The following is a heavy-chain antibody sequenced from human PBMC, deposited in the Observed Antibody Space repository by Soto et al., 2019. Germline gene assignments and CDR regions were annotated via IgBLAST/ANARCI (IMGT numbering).Heavy chain of an antibody. CDR2: ISAFNDYT. CDR3: ARGRGVVIPAGTPDAFDV. D-gene: IGHD6-13*01. CDR1: GYTFNKYG. Sequence: QAQLVQSGGEVKRPGASVKVSCKASGYTFNKYGFNWVRQAPGQGLEWMGRISAFNDYTNLAQKFQGRITLTTDASTNPAYMELQILRSDDTAMYYCARGRGVVIPAGTPDAFDVWGQGTMGTVSS. J-gene: IGHJ3*01. V-gene: IGHV1-18*01.